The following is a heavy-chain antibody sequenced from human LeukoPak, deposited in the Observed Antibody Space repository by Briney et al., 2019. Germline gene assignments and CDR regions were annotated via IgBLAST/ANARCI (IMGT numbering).Heavy chain of an antibody. CDR1: GFTFSSYA. V-gene: IGHV3-23*01. J-gene: IGHJ3*02. D-gene: IGHD3-22*01. CDR3: AALWYYDSSGYRADAFDI. CDR2: ISGSGGST. Sequence: GGSLRLSCAASGFTFSSYAMSWVRQAPGKGLEWVSAISGSGGSTYYADSVKGRFTISRDNSKNTLYLQMNSLRAEDTAVYYCAALWYYDSSGYRADAFDIWGQGTMVTVSS.